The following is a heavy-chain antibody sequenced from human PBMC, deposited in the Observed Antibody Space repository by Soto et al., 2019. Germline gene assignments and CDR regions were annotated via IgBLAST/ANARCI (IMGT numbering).Heavy chain of an antibody. J-gene: IGHJ6*02. CDR1: VGTFSSYA. CDR3: ARDSVVVPAAIPVSAPPAPRYVMDV. D-gene: IGHD2-2*02. V-gene: IGHV1-69*01. Sequence: QVQLVQSGAEVKKPGSSVKVSCKASVGTFSSYAIIWVRQAHGQGLEWMGGIIPIFGTANYAQKFQGRVTITEDESTSTAYLELSSLSSEVRAVYYCARDSVVVPAAIPVSAPPAPRYVMDVCGRGTTLTDSS. CDR2: IIPIFGTA.